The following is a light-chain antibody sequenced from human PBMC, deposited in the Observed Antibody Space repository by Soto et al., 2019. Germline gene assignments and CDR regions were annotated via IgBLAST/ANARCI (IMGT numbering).Light chain of an antibody. V-gene: IGLV2-14*01. Sequence: QAVVTQPASVSGSPGQSITISCTGTSSDVGGYNYVSWYQQYPGKVPKLMIYEVTNRPSGVSSRFSGSKSGDTASLTISGLQPEDEADYYCSSYTSSSTLVFGTGTKLTVL. CDR3: SSYTSSSTLV. CDR1: SSDVGGYNY. J-gene: IGLJ1*01. CDR2: EVT.